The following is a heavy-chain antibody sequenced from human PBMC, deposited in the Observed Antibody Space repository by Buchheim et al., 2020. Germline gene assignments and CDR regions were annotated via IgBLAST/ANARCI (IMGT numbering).Heavy chain of an antibody. CDR2: IYTSGST. Sequence: QVQLQESGPGLVKPSQTLSLTCTVSGGSISSGSYYWSWIRQPAGKGLEWIGRIYTSGSTNYNPSLKSRVTISVDTPKNQFSLKLSSVTAADTAVYYCARELRFLEWEYQPLDYWGQGTL. D-gene: IGHD3-3*01. CDR1: GGSISSGSYY. V-gene: IGHV4-61*02. J-gene: IGHJ4*02. CDR3: ARELRFLEWEYQPLDY.